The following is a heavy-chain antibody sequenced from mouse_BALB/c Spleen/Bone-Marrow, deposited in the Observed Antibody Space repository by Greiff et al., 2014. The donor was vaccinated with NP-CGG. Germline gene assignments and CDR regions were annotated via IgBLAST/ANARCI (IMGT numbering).Heavy chain of an antibody. D-gene: IGHD6-5*01. CDR3: ARYAGEFVY. Sequence: QVQLKESGAKLVKPGASVKLSCKASGYTFTSYWMHWVRQRPGQGLEWIGEINPSTGRTNYNEKFKSEATVTVDKSSTTAYMQLSSLTSEDSAVYYCARYAGEFVYWGQGNLVTVSA. CDR1: GYTFTSYW. CDR2: INPSTGRT. V-gene: IGHV1S81*02. J-gene: IGHJ3*01.